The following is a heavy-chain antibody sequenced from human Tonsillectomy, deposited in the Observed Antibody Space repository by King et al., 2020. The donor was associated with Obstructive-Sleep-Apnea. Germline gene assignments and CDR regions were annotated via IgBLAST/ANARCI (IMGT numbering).Heavy chain of an antibody. Sequence: QLVQSGAVLKKPGASVKVSCKASGYTFTGYYIHWVRQAPGQGLEWMGWINPNSGGTKYAQKFQGWVTMTRDTSINTAYMELSRLRSDDTAVYYCARDYSSAWIWYFDLWGRGTLVTVSS. J-gene: IGHJ2*01. CDR3: ARDYSSAWIWYFDL. D-gene: IGHD6-25*01. CDR1: GYTFTGYY. V-gene: IGHV1-2*04. CDR2: INPNSGGT.